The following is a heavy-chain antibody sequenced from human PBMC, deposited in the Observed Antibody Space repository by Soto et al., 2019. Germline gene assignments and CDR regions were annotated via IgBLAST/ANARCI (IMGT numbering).Heavy chain of an antibody. J-gene: IGHJ6*02. Sequence: ASVKVSCKASGYTFTSYDINWVRQATGQGLEWMGWMNPNSGNTGYAQKFQGRVTMTRNTSISTAYMELSSLRSEDTAVYYCARGGQIVYTYYDFWSGYQIYYYGMDVWGQGTTVTVSS. V-gene: IGHV1-8*01. CDR2: MNPNSGNT. D-gene: IGHD3-3*01. CDR3: ARGGQIVYTYYDFWSGYQIYYYGMDV. CDR1: GYTFTSYD.